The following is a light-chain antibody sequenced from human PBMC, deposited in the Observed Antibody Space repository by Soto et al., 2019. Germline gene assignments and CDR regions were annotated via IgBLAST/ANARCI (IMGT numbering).Light chain of an antibody. CDR1: QSVSGW. CDR3: QQYETFSGT. Sequence: DMQMTQSPSTLSASDRDTVTVTFRASQSVSGWLAWYQQKPGEAPKLLIYDASALPRGVPARFSGSGSGTKFTLTIASLQPDDFATYYCQQYETFSGTFGPGTKVDIK. CDR2: DAS. J-gene: IGKJ1*01. V-gene: IGKV1-5*01.